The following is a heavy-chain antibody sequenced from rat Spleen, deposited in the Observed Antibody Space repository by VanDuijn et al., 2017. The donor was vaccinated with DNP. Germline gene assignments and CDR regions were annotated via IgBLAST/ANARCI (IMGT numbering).Heavy chain of an antibody. V-gene: IGHV4-2*01. CDR2: INKDSSTI. CDR3: ASGPNYGAYSDYFNY. Sequence: EVKLVESGGGLVQPGRSLKLSCAASGFNFNDYWMGWVRQAPGKGLEWIGEINKDSSTIDYNPSLKDKFTVSRDNFQNTLYLQMSKLGSEDTAIYYCASGPNYGAYSDYFNYWGQGVMVTVSS. J-gene: IGHJ2*01. CDR1: GFNFNDYW. D-gene: IGHD1-11*01.